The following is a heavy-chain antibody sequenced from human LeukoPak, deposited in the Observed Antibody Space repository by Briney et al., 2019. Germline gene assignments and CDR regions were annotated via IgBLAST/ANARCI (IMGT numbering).Heavy chain of an antibody. J-gene: IGHJ4*02. CDR1: GFSFDTHW. D-gene: IGHD2-2*01. V-gene: IGHV3-7*01. CDR3: SGRSGFSSIY. Sequence: GGSLRLSCEASGFSFDTHWMNWVRQFPGGGLEWVANIKPDGSAEYYLDSVKGRFSISRDDVKNLVYLQLNSLRTEDTAVYYCSGRSGFSSIYWGQGTLVTVSS. CDR2: IKPDGSAE.